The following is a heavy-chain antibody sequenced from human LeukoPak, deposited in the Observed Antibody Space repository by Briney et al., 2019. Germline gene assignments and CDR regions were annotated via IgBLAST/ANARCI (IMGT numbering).Heavy chain of an antibody. CDR3: ARDQVGTGYSSSWYYYYYYMDV. CDR2: ISSSGSTI. V-gene: IGHV3-11*01. CDR1: GFTFSDYY. J-gene: IGHJ6*03. D-gene: IGHD6-13*01. Sequence: PGGSLRLSCAASGFTFSDYYMSWIRQAPGKGLEWVSYISSSGSTIYYADSVKGRFTISRDNAESSLYLQMNSLRAEDTAVYYCARDQVGTGYSSSWYYYYYYMDVWGKGTTVTVSS.